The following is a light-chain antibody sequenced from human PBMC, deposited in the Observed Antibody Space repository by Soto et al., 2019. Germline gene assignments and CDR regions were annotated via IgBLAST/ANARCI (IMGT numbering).Light chain of an antibody. CDR2: GAS. Sequence: EIVLTQSPGTLSLSPGERATHSCRASQRISSCYLAWYQQKPGQAPRLLIYGASSRATGIPDRFSGSGSGTDFTLTISRLEPEDFAVYYCQQYGSSLYTFGQGTKLEIK. CDR3: QQYGSSLYT. V-gene: IGKV3-20*01. J-gene: IGKJ2*01. CDR1: QRISSCY.